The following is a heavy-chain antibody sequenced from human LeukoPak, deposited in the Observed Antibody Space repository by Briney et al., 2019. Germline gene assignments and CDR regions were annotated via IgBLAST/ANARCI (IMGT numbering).Heavy chain of an antibody. J-gene: IGHJ3*02. CDR3: ARDYYSSSRHAFDI. V-gene: IGHV3-21*01. CDR1: GFIFSSYT. Sequence: PGGSLRLSCAASGFIFSSYTMNWVRQAPGKGLEWVSSLSSSSTYIYYADSLEGRFTISRDNAKNSLYLQMNSLRAEDTAVYYCARDYYSSSRHAFDIWGQGTMVTVSS. D-gene: IGHD6-13*01. CDR2: LSSSSTYI.